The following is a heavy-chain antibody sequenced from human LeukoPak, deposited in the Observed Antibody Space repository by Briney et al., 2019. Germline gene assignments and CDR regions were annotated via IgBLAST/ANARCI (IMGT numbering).Heavy chain of an antibody. CDR2: INPNSGGT. CDR1: GYTFTGYY. J-gene: IGHJ4*02. V-gene: IGHV1-2*02. D-gene: IGHD1-26*01. Sequence: ASVKVSCKASGYTFTGYYMHWVRQAPGQGLEWMGWINPNSGGTNYAQKFQGRVTMTRDTSISTAYMELSRLRSDDTAVYYCAGELTKGGYFDYWGQGTLVTVSS. CDR3: AGELTKGGYFDY.